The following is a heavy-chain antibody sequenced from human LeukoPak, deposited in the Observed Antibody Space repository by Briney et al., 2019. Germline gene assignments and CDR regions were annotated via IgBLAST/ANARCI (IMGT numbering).Heavy chain of an antibody. J-gene: IGHJ5*02. CDR3: TRDTLAFKLVSNWFDP. V-gene: IGHV3-49*03. CDR2: IRSKAYGGTT. D-gene: IGHD3-3*02. Sequence: PGGSLRLSCTAPGFTFGDYAMSWFRQAPGKGLEWVGFIRSKAYGGTTEYAASVKGRFTISRDDSKSIAYLQMNSLKTEDTAVYYCTRDTLAFKLVSNWFDPWGQGTLVTVSS. CDR1: GFTFGDYA.